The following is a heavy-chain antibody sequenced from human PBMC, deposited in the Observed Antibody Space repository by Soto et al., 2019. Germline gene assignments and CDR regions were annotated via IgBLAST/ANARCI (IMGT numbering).Heavy chain of an antibody. CDR1: GYTFTSYD. CDR3: AAPKPSRYCSGGSCSYNFDY. Sequence: ASVKVSCKASGYTFTSYDINWVRQATGQGLEWMGWMNPNSGNTGYAQKFQGRVTMTRNTSISTAYMELSSLRSEDTAVYYCAAPKPSRYCSGGSCSYNFDYWGQGTLVTVS. V-gene: IGHV1-8*01. J-gene: IGHJ4*02. D-gene: IGHD2-15*01. CDR2: MNPNSGNT.